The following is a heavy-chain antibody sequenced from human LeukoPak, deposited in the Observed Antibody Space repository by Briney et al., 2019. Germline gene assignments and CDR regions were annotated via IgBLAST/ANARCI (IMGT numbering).Heavy chain of an antibody. J-gene: IGHJ1*01. V-gene: IGHV3-23*01. D-gene: IGHD6-13*01. CDR3: AKSPWGGSWYGGEYFQH. CDR2: ISGSGGST. CDR1: GFTFSSYA. Sequence: GASLRLSCAASGFTFSSYAMSWVRQTPGKGLEWVSAISGSGGSTYYADSVKGRFTISRDNSKNTLYLQMNSLRAEDTAVYYCAKSPWGGSWYGGEYFQHWGQGTLVTVSS.